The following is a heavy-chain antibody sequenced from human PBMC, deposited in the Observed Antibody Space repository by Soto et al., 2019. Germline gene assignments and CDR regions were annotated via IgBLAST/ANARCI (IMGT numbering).Heavy chain of an antibody. J-gene: IGHJ4*02. V-gene: IGHV4-39*01. CDR2: IYYSGST. D-gene: IGHD2-15*01. Sequence: SETLSLTCTVSGGSISSISYYWGWIRQPPGKGLEWIGSIYYSGSTYYNPSLKSRVTISVYTSKNQFSLKLSSVTAADTAVYYCARLDTKDRAGWWYWGQGTLVTVSS. CDR1: GGSISSISYY. CDR3: ARLDTKDRAGWWY.